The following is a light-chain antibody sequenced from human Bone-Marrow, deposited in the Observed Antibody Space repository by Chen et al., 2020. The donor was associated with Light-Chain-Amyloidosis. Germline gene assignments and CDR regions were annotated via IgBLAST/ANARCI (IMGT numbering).Light chain of an antibody. Sequence: EIVLTQSPGTLSLSPGERATLSCRASQSVSSSYLAWYQQKPGQAPRLLIYGASSRATGIPDRFSGSGSGTDFTLTISRLEPEDFAVYYCQHYYGIPTWTFGQGTKVEIK. CDR2: GAS. CDR3: QHYYGIPTWT. J-gene: IGKJ1*01. V-gene: IGKV3-20*01. CDR1: QSVSSSY.